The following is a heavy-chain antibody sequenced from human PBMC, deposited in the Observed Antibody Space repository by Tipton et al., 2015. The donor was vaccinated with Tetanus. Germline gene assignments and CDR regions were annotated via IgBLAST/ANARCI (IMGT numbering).Heavy chain of an antibody. CDR3: AKEALGVLDV. J-gene: IGHJ6*04. V-gene: IGHV3-23*01. Sequence: GSLRLSRAASGFTFKSYTMNWVRQTPGKGLEWVSAISGSRGNTYYADSVKGRFTISRDNSKNTVSLQLNNLRAEDTAIYYCAKEALGVLDVWGKGTPVTVSS. CDR1: GFTFKSYT. CDR2: ISGSRGNT.